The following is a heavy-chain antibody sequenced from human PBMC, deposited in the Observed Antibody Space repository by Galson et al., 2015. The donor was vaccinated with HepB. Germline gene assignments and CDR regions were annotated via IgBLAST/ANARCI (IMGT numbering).Heavy chain of an antibody. J-gene: IGHJ5*02. Sequence: LSLTCAVYGGSFSGYYWSWIRQPPGKGLGWIGEINHSGSTNYNPSLKSRVTISVDTSKNQFSLKLSSVTAADTAVYYCARGERRGYYYDSSGYYYRWFDPWGQGTLVTVSS. CDR1: GGSFSGYY. V-gene: IGHV4-34*01. D-gene: IGHD3-22*01. CDR3: ARGERRGYYYDSSGYYYRWFDP. CDR2: INHSGST.